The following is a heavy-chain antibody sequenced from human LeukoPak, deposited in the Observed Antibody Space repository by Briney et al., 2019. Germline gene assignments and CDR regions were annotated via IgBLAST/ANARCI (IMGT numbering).Heavy chain of an antibody. CDR3: ARDRLVVKGPPRDAFDI. D-gene: IGHD2-15*01. CDR2: ISRSSTYI. J-gene: IGHJ3*02. V-gene: IGHV3-21*01. Sequence: GGSLRLSCPPSGFTFSSYSMNWVRQAPGKGLEWVSSISRSSTYIYYADSVKGTFTSSRDNAKNSLYMQMNSMRAEDTDVYYCARDRLVVKGPPRDAFDIWGQGKMVTVS. CDR1: GFTFSSYS.